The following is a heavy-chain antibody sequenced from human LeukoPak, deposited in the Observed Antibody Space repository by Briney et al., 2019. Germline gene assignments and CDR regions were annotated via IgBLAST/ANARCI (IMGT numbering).Heavy chain of an antibody. Sequence: SETLSLTCTVSGGSISSGGYFWNWIRQLPGKGLEWTGYIYSSGSTYNPSLKSRVIISLDTSKNQFSLKLNSVTAADTAVYYCARGGKKTAMVTSWGQGTLVTVPS. D-gene: IGHD5-18*01. J-gene: IGHJ4*02. CDR2: IYSSGST. CDR1: GGSISSGGYF. CDR3: ARGGKKTAMVTS. V-gene: IGHV4-31*03.